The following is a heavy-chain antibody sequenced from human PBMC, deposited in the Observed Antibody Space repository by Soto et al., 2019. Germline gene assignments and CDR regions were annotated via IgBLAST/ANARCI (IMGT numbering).Heavy chain of an antibody. CDR3: ARDGFDYGDGGLRYFDL. CDR2: IYSGGST. CDR1: GFTVSSNY. J-gene: IGHJ2*01. V-gene: IGHV3-53*04. Sequence: GGSLRLSCAASGFTVSSNYMSWVRQAPGKGLEWVSVIYSGGSTYYADSVKGRFTISRHNSKNTLYLQMNSLRAEDTAVYYCARDGFDYGDGGLRYFDLWGRGTLVTVSS. D-gene: IGHD4-17*01.